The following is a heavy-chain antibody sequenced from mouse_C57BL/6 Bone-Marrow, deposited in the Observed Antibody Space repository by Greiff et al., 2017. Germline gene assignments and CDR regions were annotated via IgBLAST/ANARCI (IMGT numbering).Heavy chain of an antibody. J-gene: IGHJ1*03. D-gene: IGHD1-1*01. V-gene: IGHV1-50*01. CDR1: GYTFTSYW. Sequence: QVQLQQPGAELVKPGASVKLSCKASGYTFTSYWMQWVKQRPGQGLEWIGEIDPSDSYTNYNQKFKGKATLTVDTSSSTAYLQLSSLTSEDSAVYYCASRIYYYGSSYWYFDVWGTGTTVTVSS. CDR2: IDPSDSYT. CDR3: ASRIYYYGSSYWYFDV.